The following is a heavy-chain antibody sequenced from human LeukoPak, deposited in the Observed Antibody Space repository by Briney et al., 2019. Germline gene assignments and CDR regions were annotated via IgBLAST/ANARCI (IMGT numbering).Heavy chain of an antibody. CDR2: IYYSGST. D-gene: IGHD6-19*01. J-gene: IGHJ4*02. V-gene: IGHV4-59*01. Sequence: PSETLSLTCTVSGGSISSYYWSWIRQPPGKGLEWIGYIYYSGSTNYNPSLESRVTTSVDTSKNQFSLKLSSVTAADTAVYYCAREYSSGWSGAGYWGQGTLVTVSS. CDR3: AREYSSGWSGAGY. CDR1: GGSISSYY.